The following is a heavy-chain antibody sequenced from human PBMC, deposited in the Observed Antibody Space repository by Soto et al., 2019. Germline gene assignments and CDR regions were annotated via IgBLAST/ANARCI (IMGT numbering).Heavy chain of an antibody. J-gene: IGHJ4*02. CDR3: ARGQAYSYVPFDVPFDY. Sequence: GGSLRLSCAASGFTFSSYAMHWVRQAPGKGLEWVAVISYDAKNKYYADSVKGRFTISRDNSKNTLYLQMNSLRVEDTAVYYCARGQAYSYVPFDVPFDYWGQGTLVTVSS. CDR2: ISYDAKNK. V-gene: IGHV3-30*04. CDR1: GFTFSSYA. D-gene: IGHD5-18*01.